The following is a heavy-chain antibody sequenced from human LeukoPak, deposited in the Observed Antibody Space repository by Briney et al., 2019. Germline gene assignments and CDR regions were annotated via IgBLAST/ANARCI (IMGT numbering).Heavy chain of an antibody. D-gene: IGHD3-10*01. CDR1: GFTFSSYA. CDR3: ARESLGEPGSFDY. V-gene: IGHV3-30*14. CDR2: ISFDGSNK. Sequence: GGSLRLSCAASGFTFSSYAMHWVRQAPGKGLEGVAGISFDGSNKFYSDSVNGRFTISRDNSKNTLYLQMGILRGEDMAVYYCARESLGEPGSFDYWGQGTLVTVSS. J-gene: IGHJ4*02.